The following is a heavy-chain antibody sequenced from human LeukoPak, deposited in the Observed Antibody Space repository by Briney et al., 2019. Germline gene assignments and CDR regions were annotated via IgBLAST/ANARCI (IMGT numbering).Heavy chain of an antibody. CDR2: INHSGST. Sequence: SETLSLTCAVYGGSFSGYYWSWIRQPPGEGLEWIGEINHSGSTNYNPSLKSRVTISVDTSKNQFSLKLSSVTAADTAVYYCARVVAAAGLDYYGMDVWGQGTTVTVSS. J-gene: IGHJ6*02. D-gene: IGHD6-13*01. V-gene: IGHV4-34*01. CDR3: ARVVAAAGLDYYGMDV. CDR1: GGSFSGYY.